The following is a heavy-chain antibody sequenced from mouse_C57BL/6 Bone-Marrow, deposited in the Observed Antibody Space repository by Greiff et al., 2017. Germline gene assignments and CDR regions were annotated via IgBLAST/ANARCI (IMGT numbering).Heavy chain of an antibody. CDR1: GFNIKDDY. CDR3: TTYNGYCAMDY. V-gene: IGHV14-4*01. Sequence: DVQLQESGAELVRPGASVKLSCTASGFNIKDDYMHWVKQRPEQGLEWIGWIDPENGDTEYASKFQGKATITADTSSNTAYLQLSSLTSEDTAVYYCTTYNGYCAMDYWGQGTSVTVSS. D-gene: IGHD1-3*01. CDR2: IDPENGDT. J-gene: IGHJ4*01.